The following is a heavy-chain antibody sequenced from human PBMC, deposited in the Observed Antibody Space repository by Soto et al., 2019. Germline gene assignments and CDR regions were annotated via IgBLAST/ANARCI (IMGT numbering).Heavy chain of an antibody. D-gene: IGHD6-6*01. CDR3: AREAGSSSSGDWFDP. J-gene: IGHJ5*02. CDR2: IYYSGST. CDR1: GGSIIGGDYY. Sequence: SATLSLTGTVSGGSIIGGDYYWSWIRQPPGKGLEWIGYIYYSGSTYYNPSLKSRVTISVDTSKNQFSLKLSSVTAADTAVYYCAREAGSSSSGDWFDPWGQGTLVTVSS. V-gene: IGHV4-30-4*01.